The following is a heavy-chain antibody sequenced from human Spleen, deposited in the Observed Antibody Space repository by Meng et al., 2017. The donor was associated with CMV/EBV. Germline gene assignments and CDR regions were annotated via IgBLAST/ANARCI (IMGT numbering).Heavy chain of an antibody. CDR3: ARDRSYYYYGMDV. Sequence: GESLKISCAASGFTFSSYAMSWVRQAPGKGLEWVSYISSSGSTIYYADSVKGRFTISRDNAKNSLYLQMNSLRAEDTAVYYCARDRSYYYYGMDVWGQGTTVTVSS. CDR1: GFTFSSYA. V-gene: IGHV3-48*04. J-gene: IGHJ6*02. CDR2: ISSSGSTI.